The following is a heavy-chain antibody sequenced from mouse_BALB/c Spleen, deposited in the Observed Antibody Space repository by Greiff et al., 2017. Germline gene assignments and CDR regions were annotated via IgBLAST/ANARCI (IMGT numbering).Heavy chain of an antibody. CDR2: IWGDGST. Sequence: VKVVESGPGLVAPSQSLSITCTVSGFSLTGYGVNWVRQPPGKGLEWLGMIWGDGSTDYNSALKSRLSISKDNSKSQVFLKMNSLQTDDTARYYCARTIYYDHDEGYAMDYWGQGTSVTVSS. V-gene: IGHV2-6-7*01. J-gene: IGHJ4*01. D-gene: IGHD2-4*01. CDR1: GFSLTGYG. CDR3: ARTIYYDHDEGYAMDY.